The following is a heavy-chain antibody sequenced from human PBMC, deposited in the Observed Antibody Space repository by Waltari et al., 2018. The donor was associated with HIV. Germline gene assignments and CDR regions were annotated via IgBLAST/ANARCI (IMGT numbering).Heavy chain of an antibody. V-gene: IGHV1-2*02. J-gene: IGHJ5*02. D-gene: IGHD2-15*01. CDR3: GRAAAVGHWFDP. CDR1: GYMFPGDY. Sequence: QMQLVQSGSGWRKRGASLRLSCKAYGYMFPGDYMHGVLPSPGQGLEWMGWINSNSSSTNYAQKFKRRVTTIRNTYISTAYMELRSSRCAETAVYYCGRAAAVGHWFDPWYELALVTV. CDR2: INSNSSST.